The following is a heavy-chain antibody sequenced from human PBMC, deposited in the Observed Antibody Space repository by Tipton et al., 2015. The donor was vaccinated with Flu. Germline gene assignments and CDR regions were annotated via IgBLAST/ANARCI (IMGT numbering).Heavy chain of an antibody. V-gene: IGHV3-23*01. Sequence: SLRLSCAASGFTFSSYAMNWVRQAPGKGLEWVSAISGSGGSTYYADSVKGRFTISRDNSKNTLYLQMNSLRAEDTAVYYCAKVSGSGSYFNRGGFDYWGQGPLVTVSS. CDR2: ISGSGGST. D-gene: IGHD1-26*01. CDR3: AKVSGSGSYFNRGGFDY. CDR1: GFTFSSYA. J-gene: IGHJ4*02.